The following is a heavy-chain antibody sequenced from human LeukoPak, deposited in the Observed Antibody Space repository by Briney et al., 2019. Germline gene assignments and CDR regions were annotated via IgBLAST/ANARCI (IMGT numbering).Heavy chain of an antibody. J-gene: IGHJ4*02. CDR3: TAGAGYCGHTSCPGVI. D-gene: IGHD2-2*01. V-gene: IGHV3-7*03. CDR2: INQDGSEE. Sequence: GGSLRLSCAASGFTFSSYAMSWVRQAPGKGLEWVANINQDGSEEYYVDSVKGRFTISRDNSKNTLNLQMNSLSAEDTAVYYCTAGAGYCGHTSCPGVIWGQGTLVTVSS. CDR1: GFTFSSYA.